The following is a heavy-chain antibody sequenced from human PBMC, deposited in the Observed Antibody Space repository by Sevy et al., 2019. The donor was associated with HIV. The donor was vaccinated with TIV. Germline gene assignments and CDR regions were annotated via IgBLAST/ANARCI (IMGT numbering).Heavy chain of an antibody. CDR3: SSDQGAGYFDH. J-gene: IGHJ4*02. V-gene: IGHV4-59*13. CDR2: MSYSAFT. CDR1: ADSINSDY. Sequence: SETLSLTCTVSADSINSDYYSWIRQPPGGGLEWIGFMSYSAFTNSNPSLMSRFTLSIDTSKNQISLKLTSVTPSDTAIYFCSSDQGAGYFDHWGQGTLVTVSS.